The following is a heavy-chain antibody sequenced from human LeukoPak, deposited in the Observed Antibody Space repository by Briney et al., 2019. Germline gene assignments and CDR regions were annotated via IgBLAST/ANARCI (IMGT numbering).Heavy chain of an antibody. CDR1: GGTFSSYA. CDR2: IIPIFGTA. J-gene: IGHJ4*02. CDR3: ARDLVGSHTSYSSGAWDY. D-gene: IGHD3-9*01. V-gene: IGHV1-69*13. Sequence: SVKVSCKASGGTFSSYAISWVRQAPGQGLEWMGGIIPIFGTANYAQKFQGRLTITADESTSTAYMELSSLRAEDTAVYYCARDLVGSHTSYSSGAWDYWGQGTLVTVSS.